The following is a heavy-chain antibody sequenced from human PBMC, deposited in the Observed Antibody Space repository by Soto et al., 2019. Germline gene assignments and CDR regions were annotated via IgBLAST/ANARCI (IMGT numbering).Heavy chain of an antibody. J-gene: IGHJ6*02. V-gene: IGHV3-30*18. CDR3: AKDRTQTNIVVVVAARVGYGMDV. CDR1: GFTFSSYG. Sequence: GGSLRLSCAASGFTFSSYGMHWVRQAPGKGLEWVAVISYDGSNKYYADSVKGRFTISRDNSKNTLYLQMNSLRAEDTAVYYCAKDRTQTNIVVVVAARVGYGMDVWGQGTTVTVSS. D-gene: IGHD2-15*01. CDR2: ISYDGSNK.